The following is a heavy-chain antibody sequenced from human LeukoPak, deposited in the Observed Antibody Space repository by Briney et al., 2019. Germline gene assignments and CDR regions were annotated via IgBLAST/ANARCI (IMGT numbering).Heavy chain of an antibody. CDR3: ARIGVVVAATDAFDI. J-gene: IGHJ3*02. CDR1: GYTFTSYY. CDR2: INPSGGST. V-gene: IGHV1-46*01. Sequence: ASVKVSCKASGYTFTSYYMHWVRQAPGQGLEWMGIINPSGGSTSYAQKFQGRVTMTRDMSTSTVYMELSSLRSEDTAVYYCARIGVVVAATDAFDIWGQGTMVTVSS. D-gene: IGHD2-15*01.